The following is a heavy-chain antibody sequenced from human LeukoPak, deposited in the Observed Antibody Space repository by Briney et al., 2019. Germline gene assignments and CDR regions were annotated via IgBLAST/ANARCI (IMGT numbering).Heavy chain of an antibody. CDR1: GFTFSNLW. J-gene: IGHJ4*02. CDR3: ATSTAAAGTD. CDR2: IKQDGSEK. Sequence: GGSLRLSCAASGFTFSNLWMSWVRQAPGKGLKWVANIKQDGSEKYYVDSVKGRFTISRDNAQNSLYLQMNSLRAEVTAIYYCATSTAAAGTDWGQGTLVTVSS. V-gene: IGHV3-7*03. D-gene: IGHD6-13*01.